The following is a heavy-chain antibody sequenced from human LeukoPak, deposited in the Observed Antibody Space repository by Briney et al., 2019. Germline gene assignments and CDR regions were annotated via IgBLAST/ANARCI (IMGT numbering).Heavy chain of an antibody. Sequence: SETLSLTCAVYGGSFSGYYWSWIRQPPGKGLEWIGEINHSGSTNYNPSLKSRVTISVDTSKNQFSLKLSSVTAADTAVYYCACSKGRGAVYWGQGTLVTVSS. J-gene: IGHJ4*02. CDR2: INHSGST. CDR3: ACSKGRGAVY. CDR1: GGSFSGYY. V-gene: IGHV4-34*01.